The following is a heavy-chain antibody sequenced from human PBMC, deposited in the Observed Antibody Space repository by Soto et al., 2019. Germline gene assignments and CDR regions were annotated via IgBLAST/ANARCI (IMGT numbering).Heavy chain of an antibody. V-gene: IGHV3-74*01. Sequence: GGSLRLSCAASGFTFSSYWMHWVRQAPGKGLVWVSRINSDGSSTSYADSVKGRFTISRDNAKNTLYLQMNSLKASDTAMYYCASGDYGEYYYGMDVWGQGTTVTVSS. CDR1: GFTFSSYW. CDR3: ASGDYGEYYYGMDV. J-gene: IGHJ6*02. D-gene: IGHD4-17*01. CDR2: INSDGSST.